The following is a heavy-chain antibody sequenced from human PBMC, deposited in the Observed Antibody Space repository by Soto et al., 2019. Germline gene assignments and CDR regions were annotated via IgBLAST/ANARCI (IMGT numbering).Heavy chain of an antibody. Sequence: GESLKISCEGSGYTFNNYWIAWVRQMPGKGLEWMGIIYPDDSDTRYGPSFEGQVRISADKSITTAYLQWSSLKASDTAMYYCARLLFRDGYNQLSIDYWGQGTLVTVSS. J-gene: IGHJ4*02. CDR3: ARLLFRDGYNQLSIDY. V-gene: IGHV5-51*01. D-gene: IGHD5-12*01. CDR1: GYTFNNYW. CDR2: IYPDDSDT.